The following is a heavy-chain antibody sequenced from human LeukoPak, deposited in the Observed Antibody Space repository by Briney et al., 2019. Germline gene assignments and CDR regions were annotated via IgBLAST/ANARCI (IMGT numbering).Heavy chain of an antibody. CDR2: ISSGSDYI. CDR1: GFTLILYI. Sequence: GGSLRLSCAASGFTLILYIMNWVRQAPGKGLEWVSSISSGSDYIFYGDLLKGRFSISRDNAKNSLYLQMNSLRAEDTAVYYCARGGRRFDSWGQGTLVSVSS. J-gene: IGHJ5*01. CDR3: ARGGRRFDS. D-gene: IGHD2-15*01. V-gene: IGHV3-21*01.